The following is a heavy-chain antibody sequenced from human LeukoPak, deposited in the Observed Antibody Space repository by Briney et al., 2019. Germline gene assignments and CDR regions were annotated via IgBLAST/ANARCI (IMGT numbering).Heavy chain of an antibody. Sequence: SETLSLTCTVSGGSISSYYWSLIRQPPGKGLEWIGYIYYSGSTNYNPSLKSRVTISVDTSKNQFSLKLSSVTAADTAVYYCASSPYSYYYDSSGYYSFPYWGQGTLVTVSS. J-gene: IGHJ4*02. CDR1: GGSISSYY. D-gene: IGHD3-22*01. CDR2: IYYSGST. CDR3: ASSPYSYYYDSSGYYSFPY. V-gene: IGHV4-59*01.